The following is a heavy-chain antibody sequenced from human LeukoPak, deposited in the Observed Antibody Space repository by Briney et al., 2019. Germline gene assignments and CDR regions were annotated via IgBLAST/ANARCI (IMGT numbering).Heavy chain of an antibody. CDR1: GGSIRSSSHY. CDR3: ARHTTTSGYYVHYYYYMDV. CDR2: IYYSRST. V-gene: IGHV4-39*01. Sequence: KPSETLSLTCTVSGGSIRSSSHYWGWIRQPPGKGLEWIGSIYYSRSTYYNPSLKSRVTISVDTSKNQFSLKTSSVTAADTAVYYCARHTTTSGYYVHYYYYMDVWGRGTTVTVSS. J-gene: IGHJ6*03. D-gene: IGHD3-22*01.